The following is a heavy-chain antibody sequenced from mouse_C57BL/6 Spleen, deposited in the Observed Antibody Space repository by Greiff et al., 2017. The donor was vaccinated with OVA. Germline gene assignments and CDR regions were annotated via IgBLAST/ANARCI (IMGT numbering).Heavy chain of an antibody. CDR3: AREDDGSLFGY. CDR1: GYTFTSYG. J-gene: IGHJ3*01. D-gene: IGHD2-3*01. V-gene: IGHV1-81*01. Sequence: QVQLKQSGAELARPGASVKLSCKASGYTFTSYGISWVKQRTGQGLEWIGEIYPRSGNTYYNEKFKGKATLTADKSSSTAYMELRSLTSEDSAVYFCAREDDGSLFGYWGQGTLVTVSA. CDR2: IYPRSGNT.